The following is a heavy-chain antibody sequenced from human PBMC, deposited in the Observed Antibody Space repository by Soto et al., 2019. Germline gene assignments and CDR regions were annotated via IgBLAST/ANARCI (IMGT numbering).Heavy chain of an antibody. D-gene: IGHD6-6*01. CDR3: ARDPAARTDGPYNWFDP. Sequence: QVQLVQSGAEVKKPGSSVKVSCKASGGTFSSYAISWVRQAPGQGLEWIGGIIPIFGTANYAQKFQGRVTITADESTSTAYMELSSLRSEDTAVYYCARDPAARTDGPYNWFDPWGQGTLVTVSS. CDR2: IIPIFGTA. V-gene: IGHV1-69*01. CDR1: GGTFSSYA. J-gene: IGHJ5*02.